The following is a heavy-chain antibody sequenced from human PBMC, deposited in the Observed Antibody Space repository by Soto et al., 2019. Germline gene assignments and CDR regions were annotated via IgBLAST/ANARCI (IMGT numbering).Heavy chain of an antibody. Sequence: ASVKVSCKASGYTFTSYAMHWVRQAPGQRLEWMGWINAGNGNTKYSQKFQGRVTITRDTSASTAYMELSSLRSEDTAVYYCARVAQEAGHPWHFDFSGRGILVTVSS. CDR1: GYTFTSYA. CDR2: INAGNGNT. D-gene: IGHD6-19*01. J-gene: IGHJ2*01. V-gene: IGHV1-3*01. CDR3: ARVAQEAGHPWHFDF.